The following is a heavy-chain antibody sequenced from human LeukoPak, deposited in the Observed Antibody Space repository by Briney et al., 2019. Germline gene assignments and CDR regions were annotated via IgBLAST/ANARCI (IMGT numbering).Heavy chain of an antibody. V-gene: IGHV3-53*01. Sequence: GGSLRLSCAASGFTVSSNYMSWVRQAPGKGLEWVSVIYSGGSTYYADSVKGRFTISRDNSKNTLYLQMNSLRAEDTAVYYCARDFRNGGNWVYLFDLWGRGTLVTVSS. D-gene: IGHD4-23*01. CDR2: IYSGGST. J-gene: IGHJ2*01. CDR3: ARDFRNGGNWVYLFDL. CDR1: GFTVSSNY.